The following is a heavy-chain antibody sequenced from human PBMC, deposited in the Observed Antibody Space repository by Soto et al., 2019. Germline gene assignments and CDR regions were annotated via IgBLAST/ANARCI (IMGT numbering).Heavy chain of an antibody. Sequence: GASVKVSCKASGYTFTSYGISWVRQAPGQGLEWMGWISAYNGNTNYAQKLQGRVTMTTDTSTSTAYMELRSLRSDDTAVYYCARQADVDTAMATFDYWGQGTLVTVSS. D-gene: IGHD5-18*01. CDR2: ISAYNGNT. CDR1: GYTFTSYG. V-gene: IGHV1-18*01. J-gene: IGHJ4*02. CDR3: ARQADVDTAMATFDY.